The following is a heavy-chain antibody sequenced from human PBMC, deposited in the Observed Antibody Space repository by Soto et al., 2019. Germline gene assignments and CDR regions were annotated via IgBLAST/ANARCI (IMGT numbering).Heavy chain of an antibody. V-gene: IGHV3-23*01. CDR2: ISGSGGST. Sequence: PGGSLRHSCAASGFTFSSYAMSWVRQAPGKGLEWVSAISGSGGSTYYADSVKGRFTISRDNSKNTLYLQMNSLRAEDTAVYYCAKGHYYGSGSSWYMDVWGKGTTVTVSS. D-gene: IGHD3-10*01. J-gene: IGHJ6*03. CDR1: GFTFSSYA. CDR3: AKGHYYGSGSSWYMDV.